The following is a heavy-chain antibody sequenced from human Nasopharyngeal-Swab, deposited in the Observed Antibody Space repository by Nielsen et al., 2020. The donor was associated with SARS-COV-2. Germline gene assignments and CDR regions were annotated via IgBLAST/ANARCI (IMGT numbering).Heavy chain of an antibody. CDR2: MNPNSGNT. J-gene: IGHJ6*02. CDR3: ARGFLRSLGGSYYYYGMDV. V-gene: IGHV1-8*01. Sequence: ASVKVSCKASGYTFTSYDITWVRQAPGQGLEWMGWMNPNSGNTGYAQKFQGRVTMTRNTSISTAYMELSSLRSEDTAVYYCARGFLRSLGGSYYYYGMDVWGQGTTVTVSS. D-gene: IGHD2/OR15-2a*01. CDR1: GYTFTSYD.